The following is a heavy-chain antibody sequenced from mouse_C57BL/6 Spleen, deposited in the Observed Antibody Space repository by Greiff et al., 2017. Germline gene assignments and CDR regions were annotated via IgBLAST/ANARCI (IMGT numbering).Heavy chain of an antibody. Sequence: QVQLQQPGAELVKSGASVKLSCKASGYTFTSYWMHWVKQRPGRGLEWIGRIDPNSGGTKYNEKFKSKATLTVDKPSSTAYMQLSSLTSADSAVYYCARWGLGHWYFDVWGTGTTVTVSS. J-gene: IGHJ1*03. D-gene: IGHD4-1*01. CDR3: ARWGLGHWYFDV. V-gene: IGHV1-72*01. CDR2: IDPNSGGT. CDR1: GYTFTSYW.